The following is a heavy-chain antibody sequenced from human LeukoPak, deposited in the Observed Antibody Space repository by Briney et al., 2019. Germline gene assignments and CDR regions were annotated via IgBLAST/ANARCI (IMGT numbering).Heavy chain of an antibody. Sequence: SETLSLTCTVSGGSISNNNYYWGWIRQPPGKGLEGIGSIYYSGSTYYNPSLKSRVTISVDTSKNQFSLKLSSVTAADTAVYYCARSSGYKLGAYDYWGQGTLVTVSS. J-gene: IGHJ4*02. CDR3: ARSSGYKLGAYDY. CDR1: GGSISNNNYY. D-gene: IGHD3-22*01. V-gene: IGHV4-39*07. CDR2: IYYSGST.